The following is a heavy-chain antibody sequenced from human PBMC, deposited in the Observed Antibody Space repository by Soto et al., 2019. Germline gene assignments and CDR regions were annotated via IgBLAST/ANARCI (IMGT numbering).Heavy chain of an antibody. J-gene: IGHJ4*02. CDR1: GGSFSGYY. CDR3: ARSPPYYDSSGYPIDY. V-gene: IGHV4-34*01. D-gene: IGHD3-22*01. CDR2: INHSGST. Sequence: SETLSLTCAVYGGSFSGYYWSWIRQPPGKGLEWIGEINHSGSTNYNPSLKSRVTISVATSKNQFSLKLSSVTAADTAVYYCARSPPYYDSSGYPIDYWGQGTLVTVSS.